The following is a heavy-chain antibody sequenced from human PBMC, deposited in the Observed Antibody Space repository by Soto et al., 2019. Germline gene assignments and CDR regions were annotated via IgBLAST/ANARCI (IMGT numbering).Heavy chain of an antibody. J-gene: IGHJ2*01. Sequence: QVQLVESGGGLVKPGGSLRLSCAASGFTFSDYYMSWIRRAPGKGLEWVSYINSSSTYTNYADSVKGRFTISRDNAKNSMYLKMKSLRAEDTAVYYCPRIIAAAGGRRYFDLWGRGTLVTVSS. D-gene: IGHD6-13*01. CDR1: GFTFSDYY. CDR2: INSSSTYT. CDR3: PRIIAAAGGRRYFDL. V-gene: IGHV3-11*05.